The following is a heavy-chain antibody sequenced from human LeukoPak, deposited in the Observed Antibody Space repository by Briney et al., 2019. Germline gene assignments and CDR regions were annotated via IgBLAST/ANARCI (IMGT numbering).Heavy chain of an antibody. CDR3: ARDVRGELALQPDY. V-gene: IGHV1-18*01. CDR2: ISTYNGNT. CDR1: GYIFTSYG. D-gene: IGHD1-26*01. J-gene: IGHJ4*02. Sequence: ASVKVSCKASGYIFTSYGINWVRQAPGQGLEWMGWISTYNGNTNYGQKLQGRVTLTTDTSTSTAYMELRSLRSDDTAVFYCARDVRGELALQPDYWGQGTLVTVSS.